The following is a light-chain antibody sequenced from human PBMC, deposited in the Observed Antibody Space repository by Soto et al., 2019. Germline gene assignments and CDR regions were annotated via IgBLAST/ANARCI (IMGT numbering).Light chain of an antibody. V-gene: IGKV1-39*01. CDR2: AAS. CDR3: QQSYSTPVVT. CDR1: QSISSY. Sequence: DIQMTQSPSSLSASVGDRVTITCRASQSISSYLNWYQQKPGKAPKLLIYAASSLQSGVPSRFRGSGSGTDFTLTLSSLQHEDFATYYCQQSYSTPVVTFGQGTKLEIK. J-gene: IGKJ2*01.